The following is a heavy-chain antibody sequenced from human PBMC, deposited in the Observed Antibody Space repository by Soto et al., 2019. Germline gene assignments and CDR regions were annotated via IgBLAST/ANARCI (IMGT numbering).Heavy chain of an antibody. Sequence: LGESLKISCQCSGYTFSNFWIAWVRQLPGKGLEWMGIIYPGDYETRYSPSFHGKVTISADRSIGTAYLQWSSLEASDSAFYFCARSPRSSPYFDYWGQGALVTV. J-gene: IGHJ4*02. V-gene: IGHV5-51*01. CDR3: ARSPRSSPYFDY. CDR2: IYPGDYET. CDR1: GYTFSNFW. D-gene: IGHD6-13*01.